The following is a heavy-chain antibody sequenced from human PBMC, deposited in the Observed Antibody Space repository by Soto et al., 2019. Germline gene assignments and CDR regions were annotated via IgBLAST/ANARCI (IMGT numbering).Heavy chain of an antibody. CDR1: GFTFSSYS. J-gene: IGHJ4*02. D-gene: IGHD2-15*01. Sequence: GGSLRLSCAASGFTFSSYSMNWVRQAPGKGLEWVSYISSSSSTIYYADSVKGRFTISRDNAKNSLYLQMNSLRDEDTAVYYCARDSPPLPPCLYYFDYWGQGTLVTVS. CDR3: ARDSPPLPPCLYYFDY. V-gene: IGHV3-48*02. CDR2: ISSSSSTI.